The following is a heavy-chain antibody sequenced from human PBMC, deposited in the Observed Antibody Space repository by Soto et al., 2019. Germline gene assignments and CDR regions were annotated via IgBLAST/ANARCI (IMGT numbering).Heavy chain of an antibody. J-gene: IGHJ4*02. CDR2: IIPIFGTA. D-gene: IGHD6-6*01. CDR1: GGTFSSYA. CDR3: ARDRGSSSPFDY. Sequence: ASVKVSCKASGGTFSSYAISWVRQAPGQGLEWMGGIIPIFGTANYAQKFQGRVTITADESTSTAYMELSSLRSEDTAVYYCARDRGSSSPFDYWGQGTLVTVSS. V-gene: IGHV1-69*13.